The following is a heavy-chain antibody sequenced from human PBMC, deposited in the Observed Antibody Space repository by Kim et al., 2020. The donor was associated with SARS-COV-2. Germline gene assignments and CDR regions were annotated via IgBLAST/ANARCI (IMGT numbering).Heavy chain of an antibody. V-gene: IGHV3-23*03. CDR1: GFTFRSYA. D-gene: IGHD6-13*01. Sequence: GGSLRLSCAASGFTFRSYAMSWVRQAPGKGLEWVSVIYSGGSSTYYADSVKGRFTISRDNSKNTLYLQMNSLRAEDMAVYYCAKGDYSSSWYSDYWGQGTLVTVSS. CDR2: IYSGGSST. J-gene: IGHJ4*02. CDR3: AKGDYSSSWYSDY.